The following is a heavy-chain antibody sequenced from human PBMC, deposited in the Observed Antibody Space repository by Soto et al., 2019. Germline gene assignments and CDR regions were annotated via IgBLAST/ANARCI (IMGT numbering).Heavy chain of an antibody. CDR3: ARTAAAGKYYYGMDV. CDR2: IYPGDSDT. V-gene: IGHV5-51*01. CDR1: GYSFTSYW. D-gene: IGHD6-13*01. Sequence: GESLKISCKGSGYSFTSYWIGWVRQMPGKGLEWMGIIYPGDSDTRYSPSFQGQVTVSADKSISTAYLQWSSLKASDTAMYYCARTAAAGKYYYGMDVWGQGTTVTVSS. J-gene: IGHJ6*02.